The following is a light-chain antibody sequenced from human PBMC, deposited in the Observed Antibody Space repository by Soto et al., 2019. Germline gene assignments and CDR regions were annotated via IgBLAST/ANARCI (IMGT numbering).Light chain of an antibody. CDR2: EVS. V-gene: IGLV2-14*01. Sequence: QSALTQPASVSGSPGQSITISCTGTSSDVGGYNYVSWYQQHPDKAPKLIIFEVSNRPSGVSNRFSGSKSGNTASLTISGLQPEDEADYHCSSYTASPTVVFGGGTKVTVL. J-gene: IGLJ2*01. CDR3: SSYTASPTVV. CDR1: SSDVGGYNY.